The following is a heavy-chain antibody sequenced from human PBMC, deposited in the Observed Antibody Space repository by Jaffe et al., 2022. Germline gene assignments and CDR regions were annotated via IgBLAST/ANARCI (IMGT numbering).Heavy chain of an antibody. D-gene: IGHD3-3*01. V-gene: IGHV1-69*01. CDR1: GGTFRTYN. CDR3: ARGFSAWSGSSYDYYYYMDV. CDR2: ISPVFGTP. Sequence: QVQLVQSGAEVRKPGSSVKVSCKASGGTFRTYNIKWVRQAPGQGLEWMGGISPVFGTPNYAQKFQGRVTITADGSTRTVFMELSSLRSDDTAVYYCARGFSAWSGSSYDYYYYMDVWGKGTTVTVSS. J-gene: IGHJ6*03.